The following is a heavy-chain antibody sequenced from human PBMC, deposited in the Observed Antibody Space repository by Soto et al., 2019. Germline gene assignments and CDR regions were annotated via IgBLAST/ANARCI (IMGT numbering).Heavy chain of an antibody. CDR2: ISTYDGNT. CDR1: GYTFFTYG. V-gene: IGHV1-18*01. D-gene: IGHD6-6*01. Sequence: GAEVKKPGASVKVSCKASGYTFFTYGITWVRQAPGQGLEWMGWISTYDGNTDYAQKLQGRVTMTTDTSTRTAYMELRSLRSDDTAVYYCARKSSSSSWFDPWGQGTLVTVSS. CDR3: ARKSSSSSWFDP. J-gene: IGHJ5*02.